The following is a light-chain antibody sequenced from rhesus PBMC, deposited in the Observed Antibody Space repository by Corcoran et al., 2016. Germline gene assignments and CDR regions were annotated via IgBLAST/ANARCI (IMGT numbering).Light chain of an antibody. V-gene: IGLV2-32*02. CDR3: SSYGSGSTYI. CDR2: EVS. CDR1: SSDTGHYNF. Sequence: QAALTQPRSVSGSPGQSVTISCTGASSDTGHYNFVSWYQEHPGTAPKLMIYEVSKRPSGVSDRFSGSKSDNTASLTISGLQAEDAADYYCSSYGSGSTYIFGAGTRLTVL. J-gene: IGLJ1*01.